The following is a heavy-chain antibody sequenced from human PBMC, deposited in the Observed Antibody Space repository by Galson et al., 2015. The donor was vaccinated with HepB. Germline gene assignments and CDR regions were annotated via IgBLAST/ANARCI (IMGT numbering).Heavy chain of an antibody. J-gene: IGHJ4*02. CDR2: IIPILGIA. CDR1: GGTFSSYA. D-gene: IGHD3-10*01. Sequence: SVKVSCKASGGTFSSYAISWVRQAPGQGLEWMGRIIPILGIANYAQKFQGRVTITADKSTSTAYMELSSLRSEDTAVYYCAVIVRWVTMVRGVIIPPYFDYWGQGTLVTVSS. V-gene: IGHV1-69*04. CDR3: AVIVRWVTMVRGVIIPPYFDY.